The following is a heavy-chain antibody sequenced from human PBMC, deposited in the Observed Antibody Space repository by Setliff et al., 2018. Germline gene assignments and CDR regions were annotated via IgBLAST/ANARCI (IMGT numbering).Heavy chain of an antibody. CDR3: ARGRPYSNINWYFDL. CDR2: ISSISNYI. CDR1: GLPFSNSN. D-gene: IGHD6-13*01. J-gene: IGHJ2*01. V-gene: IGHV3-21*04. Sequence: GGSLRLSCVASGLPFSNSNMNWVRQAPGEGLEWVSSISSISNYIYYADSVKGRFTISRDNAKTSLSLQMNSLRAEDTAFYYCARGRPYSNINWYFDLWGRGALVTVSS.